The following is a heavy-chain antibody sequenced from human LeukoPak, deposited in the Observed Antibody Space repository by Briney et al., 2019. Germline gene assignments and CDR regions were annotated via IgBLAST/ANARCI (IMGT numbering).Heavy chain of an antibody. V-gene: IGHV5-10-1*01. Sequence: GESLKISCKASGYSFTSYWISWVRQMPGKGLEWMGRIDPSNSYTNCSPSFQGHVTISADKSISTAYLQWSSLKASDTAMYYCAGLRRGSGVPYWGQGTLVTVSS. D-gene: IGHD3-10*01. CDR3: AGLRRGSGVPY. J-gene: IGHJ4*02. CDR1: GYSFTSYW. CDR2: IDPSNSYT.